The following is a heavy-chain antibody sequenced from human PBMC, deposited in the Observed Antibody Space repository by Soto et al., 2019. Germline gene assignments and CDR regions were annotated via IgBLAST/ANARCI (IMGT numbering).Heavy chain of an antibody. CDR2: FDPEDGET. CDR3: ATAYYDFWSGPTPGDYFDY. CDR1: GYTLTELS. Sequence: ASVKVSCKVSGYTLTELSMHWVRQAPGKGLEWMGGFDPEDGETIYAQKFQGRVTMTEDTSTDTAYMELSSLRSEDTAVYYCATAYYDFWSGPTPGDYFDYWGQGTLVTVSS. V-gene: IGHV1-24*01. J-gene: IGHJ4*02. D-gene: IGHD3-3*01.